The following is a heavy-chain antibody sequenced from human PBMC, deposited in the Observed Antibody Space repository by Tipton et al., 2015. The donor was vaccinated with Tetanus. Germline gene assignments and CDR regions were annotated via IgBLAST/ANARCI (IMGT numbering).Heavy chain of an antibody. CDR1: GDSISRGGYF. D-gene: IGHD5-24*01. CDR3: VRAPDNAPGKFYFDF. J-gene: IGHJ4*02. CDR2: IYYSGDT. Sequence: TLSLTCTVSGDSISRGGYFWNWIRQRPGKGPEWIGYIYYSGDTYYNPSLKSRVSMSVDTSKNQFSLNLTSVTAADTAVYYCVRAPDNAPGKFYFDFWGQGILVTVSS. V-gene: IGHV4-31*03.